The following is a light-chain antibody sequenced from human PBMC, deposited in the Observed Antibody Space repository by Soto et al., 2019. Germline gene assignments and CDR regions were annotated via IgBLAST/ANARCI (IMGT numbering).Light chain of an antibody. CDR3: QSYDSSLSGSNVV. CDR1: SSNIGAGYD. V-gene: IGLV1-40*01. CDR2: GNS. Sequence: QSVLTQPPSVSGAPGQRVTISCTGSSSNIGAGYDVHWYQQLPGTAPKLLIYGNSNRPSGVPDRFSGSKSGTSASLAITGLQAEDEDDYYWQSYDSSLSGSNVVFGGGTKVTVL. J-gene: IGLJ2*01.